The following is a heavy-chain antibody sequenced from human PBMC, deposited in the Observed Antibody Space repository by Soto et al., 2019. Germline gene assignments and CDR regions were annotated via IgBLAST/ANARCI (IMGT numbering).Heavy chain of an antibody. CDR2: VSRNGINT. D-gene: IGHD3-3*01. CDR3: AITYYDFDV. J-gene: IGHJ6*04. CDR1: GFSFSSYD. V-gene: IGHV3-64*01. Sequence: EEQLVQSGGGLVQPGGSLRLSCAASGFSFSSYDLFWVRQAPGKGLEYVSAVSRNGINTYYANSVKGRFTISRENSKNIMYLQMGTLRAEDMAVYYCAITYYDFDVWGKGTTVIVSS.